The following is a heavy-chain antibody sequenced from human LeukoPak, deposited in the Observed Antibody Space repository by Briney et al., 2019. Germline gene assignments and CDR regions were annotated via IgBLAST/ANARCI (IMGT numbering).Heavy chain of an antibody. CDR1: GGSISSSSYY. J-gene: IGHJ4*02. CDR2: IYYSGST. D-gene: IGHD5-18*01. Sequence: SETLSLTCTVSGGSISSSSYYWGWIRQPPGKGLEWIGSIYYSGSTYYNPSLKSRVTISVDTSKNQFSLKLSSVTAADTAVYYCAVDTAMVANFDYWGQGALVTVSS. V-gene: IGHV4-39*01. CDR3: AVDTAMVANFDY.